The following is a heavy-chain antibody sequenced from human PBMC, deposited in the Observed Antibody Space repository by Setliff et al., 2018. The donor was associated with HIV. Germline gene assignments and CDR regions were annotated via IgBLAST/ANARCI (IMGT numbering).Heavy chain of an antibody. Sequence: GGSLRLSCAASGFTFSSYSMNWVRQAPGKGLEWVSSISSSSSYIYYADSVKGRFTISRDNSENTLYLQMNSLRAEDTAVYYRAKTLPTLYPPHDYYFAMDVWGQGTTVTVSS. CDR1: GFTFSSYS. CDR3: AKTLPTLYPPHDYYFAMDV. CDR2: ISSSSSYI. D-gene: IGHD2-15*01. J-gene: IGHJ6*02. V-gene: IGHV3-21*04.